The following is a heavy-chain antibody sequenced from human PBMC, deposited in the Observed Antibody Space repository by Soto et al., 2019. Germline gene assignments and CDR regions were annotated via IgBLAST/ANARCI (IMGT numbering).Heavy chain of an antibody. CDR1: RGAFTTYG. CDR2: IIPIFGTT. J-gene: IGHJ6*02. D-gene: IGHD1-20*01. CDR3: AVYNWNDRGMDV. V-gene: IGHV1-69*01. Sequence: QVQLVQSGAEVKKPGSSVKVSCKASRGAFTTYGISWVRKAPGPGREWMGGIIPIFGTTNYAGKIQGRITITADEATSTAYMELSSLRSEDTAVYYCAVYNWNDRGMDVCGQGTTVTVSS.